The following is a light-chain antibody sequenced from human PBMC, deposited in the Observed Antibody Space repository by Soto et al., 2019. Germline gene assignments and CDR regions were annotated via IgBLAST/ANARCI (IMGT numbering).Light chain of an antibody. CDR2: AAS. V-gene: IGKV3-20*01. CDR1: QSVRSNF. J-gene: IGKJ1*01. Sequence: TQSPAPLSVSPGERATLSCRSSQSVRSNFLAWFQQKPGQAPRLLIYAASSRATGIPDRFSGSGSGTDFTLTISRLEPEDFAVYYCQQYGSSPQTFGQGTKVDIK. CDR3: QQYGSSPQT.